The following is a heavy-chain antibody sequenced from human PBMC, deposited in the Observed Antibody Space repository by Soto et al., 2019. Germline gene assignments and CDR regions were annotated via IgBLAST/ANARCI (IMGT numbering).Heavy chain of an antibody. CDR3: ATHIPYYYDSSGYYHLFDY. V-gene: IGHV1-24*01. D-gene: IGHD3-22*01. CDR2: FDPEDGET. CDR1: GYTLTELS. J-gene: IGHJ4*02. Sequence: ASVKVSCKVSGYTLTELSMHWVRQAPGKGLEWMGGFDPEDGETIYAQKFQGRVTMTEDTSTDTAYVELSSLRSEDTAVYYCATHIPYYYDSSGYYHLFDYWGQGTLVTVSS.